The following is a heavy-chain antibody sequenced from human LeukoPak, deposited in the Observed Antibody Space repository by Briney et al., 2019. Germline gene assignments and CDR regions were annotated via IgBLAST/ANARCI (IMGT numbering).Heavy chain of an antibody. CDR1: GLSISNDW. Sequence: GGSLRLSCAASGLSISNDWMSWVRQAPGKGLEWVARVKSKSAGETTDYAAPEKGRFTISRDDSKNTLYLQMNSLKTEDTAVYYCTLIQGWGSGSYYRDFWGQVTLVTVSS. V-gene: IGHV3-15*01. J-gene: IGHJ4*02. CDR3: TLIQGWGSGSYYRDF. CDR2: VKSKSAGETT. D-gene: IGHD3-10*01.